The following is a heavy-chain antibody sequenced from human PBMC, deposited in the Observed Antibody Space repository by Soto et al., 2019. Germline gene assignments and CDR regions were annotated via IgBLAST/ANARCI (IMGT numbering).Heavy chain of an antibody. CDR3: ARVTPYCGGDCYSSDDAFDI. D-gene: IGHD2-21*02. CDR2: IYYSGST. CDR1: GGSVSSGSYY. V-gene: IGHV4-61*01. J-gene: IGHJ3*02. Sequence: QVQLQESGPGLVKPSETLSLTCTVSGGSVSSGSYYWSWIRQPPGKGLEWIGYIYYSGSTNYNPSLKGRVTISVDTSKNQFSLKLSSVTAADTAVYYCARVTPYCGGDCYSSDDAFDIWGQGTMVTVSS.